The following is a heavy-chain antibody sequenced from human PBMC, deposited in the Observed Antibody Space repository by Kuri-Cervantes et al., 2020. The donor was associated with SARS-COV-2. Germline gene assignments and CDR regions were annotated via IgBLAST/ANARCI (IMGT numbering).Heavy chain of an antibody. CDR3: TSRRSSGYYYPEHFDY. V-gene: IGHV3-49*04. Sequence: GGSLRLSCTASGFTFGDYAMSWVRQAPGKGLEWVGFIRSKAYGGTTEYAASVKGRFTISRDDSKSIAYLQMSSLKTEDTAVYYCTSRRSSGYYYPEHFDYWGQGTLVTVSS. CDR2: IRSKAYGGTT. D-gene: IGHD3-22*01. CDR1: GFTFGDYA. J-gene: IGHJ4*02.